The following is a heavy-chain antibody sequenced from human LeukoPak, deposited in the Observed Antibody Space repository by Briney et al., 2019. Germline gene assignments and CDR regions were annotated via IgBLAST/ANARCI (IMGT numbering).Heavy chain of an antibody. CDR1: GYRFTNYW. V-gene: IGHV5-51*01. Sequence: GESLKISCKGSGYRFTNYWVGWVRPLPGKGLEWMGIIYPGDSDTTYRPAFQGQVTISADKSISTAYLQWNSLKASDTAMYYCARRGYSYGYDYWGQGTLVTVSS. J-gene: IGHJ4*02. D-gene: IGHD5-18*01. CDR3: ARRGYSYGYDY. CDR2: IYPGDSDT.